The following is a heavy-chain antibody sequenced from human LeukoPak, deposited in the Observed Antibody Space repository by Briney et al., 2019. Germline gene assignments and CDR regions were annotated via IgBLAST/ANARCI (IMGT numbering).Heavy chain of an antibody. J-gene: IGHJ3*02. CDR1: GYTFTSYG. Sequence: EASVKVSCKASGYTFTSYGMSWVRQAPGQGLEWMGWISAYNGNTNYAKKLQGRVTMTTDTSTSTAYMELRSLRSDDTAVYYCATRNPPRYCSSTSCYTRWDDAFDIWGQGTMVTVSS. CDR2: ISAYNGNT. CDR3: ATRNPPRYCSSTSCYTRWDDAFDI. V-gene: IGHV1-18*01. D-gene: IGHD2-2*02.